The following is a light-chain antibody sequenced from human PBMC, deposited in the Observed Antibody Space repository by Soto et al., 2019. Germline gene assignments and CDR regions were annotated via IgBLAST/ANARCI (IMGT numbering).Light chain of an antibody. CDR2: AAS. CDR1: QGIRNF. CDR3: QKYSSVPV. J-gene: IGKJ3*01. V-gene: IGKV1-27*01. Sequence: DIQMTQSQTSLSASVGDRVTITCRASQGIRNFVAWYQQKPGKAPKLLIYAASTLQSGVPSRFSGSGSGTDFTLTINSRQPEDVATYSCQKYSSVPVFGPGTKVEIK.